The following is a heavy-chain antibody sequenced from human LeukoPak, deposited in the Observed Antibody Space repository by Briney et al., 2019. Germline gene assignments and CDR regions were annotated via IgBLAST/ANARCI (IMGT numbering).Heavy chain of an antibody. CDR2: ISYDGSNK. Sequence: GGSLRLSCAASGFTFSSYAMHWVRQAPGKGLEWVAVISYDGSNKYYAHSVKGRFRISRDSSKNTLYLQMDSLRADDTAVYFCAKDRCSNGIGCYYYYMDVWGKGTTVTISS. J-gene: IGHJ6*03. D-gene: IGHD2-8*01. V-gene: IGHV3-30*04. CDR3: AKDRCSNGIGCYYYYMDV. CDR1: GFTFSSYA.